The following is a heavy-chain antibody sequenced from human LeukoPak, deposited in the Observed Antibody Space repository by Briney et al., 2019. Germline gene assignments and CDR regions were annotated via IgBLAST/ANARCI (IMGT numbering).Heavy chain of an antibody. CDR2: INSDGSST. CDR1: EFTFSSYW. D-gene: IGHD2-15*01. J-gene: IGHJ4*02. Sequence: GGSLRLSCAASEFTFSSYWMHWVRQAPGKGLVWVSRINSDGSSTTYADSVKGRFTISRDNAKNTLYLQMNSLRAEDTAVYYCARVFDGWYYFDFWGQGTLVTVSS. CDR3: ARVFDGWYYFDF. V-gene: IGHV3-74*01.